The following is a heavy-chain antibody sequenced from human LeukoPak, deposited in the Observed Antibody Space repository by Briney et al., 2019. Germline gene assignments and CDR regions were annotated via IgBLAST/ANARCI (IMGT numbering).Heavy chain of an antibody. Sequence: QPGGSLRLSCAASGFTVSSNYMSWVRQAPGKGLEWVSIIYSGGGTYCADSVKGRFTISRDNSKNTLYLQMNSLRAEDTAVYYCAKDLFNRPYYFDYWGQGTLVTVSS. V-gene: IGHV3-66*01. CDR3: AKDLFNRPYYFDY. J-gene: IGHJ4*02. D-gene: IGHD2-21*01. CDR1: GFTVSSNY. CDR2: IYSGGGT.